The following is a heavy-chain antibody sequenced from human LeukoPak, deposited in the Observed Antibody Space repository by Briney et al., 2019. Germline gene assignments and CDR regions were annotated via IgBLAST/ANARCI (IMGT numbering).Heavy chain of an antibody. Sequence: SVKVSCKASGGTFSSYAISWVRQAPGQGLEWMGGIIPIFGTANYAQKFQGRVTITADKSTGTAYMELSSLRSEDTAVYYCARALGYCSGGSCYSLDYWGQGTLVTVSS. CDR3: ARALGYCSGGSCYSLDY. CDR1: GGTFSSYA. D-gene: IGHD2-15*01. V-gene: IGHV1-69*06. CDR2: IIPIFGTA. J-gene: IGHJ4*02.